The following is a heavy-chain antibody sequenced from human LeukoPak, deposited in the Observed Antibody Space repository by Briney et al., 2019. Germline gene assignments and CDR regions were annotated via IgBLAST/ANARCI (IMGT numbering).Heavy chain of an antibody. CDR1: GDSVSSNSAA. D-gene: IGHD3-22*01. CDR2: TYYRSKWYN. J-gene: IGHJ3*02. V-gene: IGHV6-1*01. CDR3: ARGAVYDSSASRPAFDI. Sequence: SQTLSLTCAISGDSVSSNSAAWNWIRQSPSRGLEWLGRTYYRSKWYNDYAVSVKSRITINPDTSKNQFSLQLNSVTPEDTAVYYCARGAVYDSSASRPAFDIWGQGTMVTVSS.